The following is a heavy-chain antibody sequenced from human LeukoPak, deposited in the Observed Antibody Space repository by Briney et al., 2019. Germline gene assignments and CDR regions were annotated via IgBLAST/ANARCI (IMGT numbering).Heavy chain of an antibody. CDR1: GYTFTSYG. CDR2: ISAYNGNT. V-gene: IGHV1-18*01. D-gene: IGHD3-3*01. CDR3: ARGRHGLRFLEWLFDY. Sequence: ASVKVSCKASGYTFTSYGISWVRQAPGQGLEWMGWISAYNGNTNYAQKLQGRVTMTTDTSTSTAYMELRSLRSDDTAVYYCARGRHGLRFLEWLFDYWGQGTLVTVSS. J-gene: IGHJ4*02.